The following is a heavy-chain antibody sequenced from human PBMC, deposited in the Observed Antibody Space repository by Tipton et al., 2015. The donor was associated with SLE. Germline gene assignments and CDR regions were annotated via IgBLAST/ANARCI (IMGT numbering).Heavy chain of an antibody. D-gene: IGHD4-11*01. CDR3: ARSRAYSNYAHTLHLWYFDL. V-gene: IGHV4-59*01. CDR1: GGSISSYY. CDR2: IYYSGST. Sequence: TLSLTCTVSGGSISSYYWSWIRQPAGKGLEWIGSIYYSGSTYYNPSLKSRVTISVDTSKNQFSLKLSSVTAADTAVYYCARSRAYSNYAHTLHLWYFDLWGRGTLVTVSS. J-gene: IGHJ2*01.